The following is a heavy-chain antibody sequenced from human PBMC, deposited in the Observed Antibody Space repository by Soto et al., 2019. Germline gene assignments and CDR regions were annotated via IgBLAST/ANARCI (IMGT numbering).Heavy chain of an antibody. Sequence: QVQLVQSGAEVKKPGPSVKVSCKASGGTFSSYTISWVRQAPGQGLEWMGRIIPILGIANYAQKFQVRVTITADKSTSAASMELSSLRSEDTAVYYCARDILAGYYKEGGAFDIWGQGTMVTVSS. V-gene: IGHV1-69*08. CDR2: IIPILGIA. J-gene: IGHJ3*02. CDR3: ARDILAGYYKEGGAFDI. D-gene: IGHD3-9*01. CDR1: GGTFSSYT.